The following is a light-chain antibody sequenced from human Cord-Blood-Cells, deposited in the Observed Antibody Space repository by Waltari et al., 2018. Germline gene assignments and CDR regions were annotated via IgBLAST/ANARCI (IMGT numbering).Light chain of an antibody. CDR1: QSISSY. CDR2: AAS. Sequence: DIQLTHSPSSLSASVGDRATITCRASQSISSYLNWYQQKPGKAPKLLIYAASSLQSGVPSRFSGSGSGTDFTLTISSLQPEDFATYYCQQSYSTPHTFGQVTKLEIK. J-gene: IGKJ2*01. CDR3: QQSYSTPHT. V-gene: IGKV1-39*01.